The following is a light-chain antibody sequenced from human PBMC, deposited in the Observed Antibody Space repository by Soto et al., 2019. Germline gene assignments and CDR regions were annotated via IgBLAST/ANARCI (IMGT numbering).Light chain of an antibody. Sequence: QSVLTQPHSLSGAPGQRVTISCTGSSSDIGAGSEVHWYQQLPGTAPKLLIFGSTNRPSGVPDRFSGSKSATSASLATTGLQADDEADYYCQSYDNSLSAYVFGTGTKLTVL. CDR2: GST. CDR3: QSYDNSLSAYV. J-gene: IGLJ1*01. V-gene: IGLV1-40*01. CDR1: SSDIGAGSE.